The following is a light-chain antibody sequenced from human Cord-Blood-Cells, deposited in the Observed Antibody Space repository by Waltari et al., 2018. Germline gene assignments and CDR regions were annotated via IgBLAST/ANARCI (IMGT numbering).Light chain of an antibody. CDR2: EGS. CDR1: SSHVGSYNF. Sequence: QSALTQPASVSGSPGQSITIPCTGTSSHVGSYNFVSWYQHHPGKAPKLMIYEGSKRPSGVSNRFSGSKSGNTASLTISGLQAEDEADYYCCSYAGSSTYVFGTGTKVTVL. J-gene: IGLJ1*01. CDR3: CSYAGSSTYV. V-gene: IGLV2-23*01.